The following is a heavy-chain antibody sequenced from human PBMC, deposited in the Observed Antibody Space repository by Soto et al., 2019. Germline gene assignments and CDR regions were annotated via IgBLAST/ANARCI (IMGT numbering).Heavy chain of an antibody. CDR1: GFTFSSYG. V-gene: IGHV3-30*18. D-gene: IGHD3-22*01. CDR3: AKGYYDRRGDYFDY. J-gene: IGHJ4*02. Sequence: GGSLRLSCAASGFTFSSYGMHWVRQAPGKGLEWVAVISYDGSNKYYADSVKGRFTISRDNSKNTLYLQMNSLRAEDTAVYYCAKGYYDRRGDYFDYWGQGTLVTVSS. CDR2: ISYDGSNK.